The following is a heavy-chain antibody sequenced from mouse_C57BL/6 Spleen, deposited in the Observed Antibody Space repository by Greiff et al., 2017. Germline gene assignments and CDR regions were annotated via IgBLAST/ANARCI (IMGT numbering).Heavy chain of an antibody. CDR3: ARWRYDDYAMDY. J-gene: IGHJ4*01. CDR2: INPYNGGT. Sequence: VQLQQSGPVLVKPGASVKMSCKASGYTFTDYYMNWVKQSHGKSLEWIGVINPYNGGTSYNQKFKGKATLTVDKSSSTAYMELNSLTSEDSAVYYCARWRYDDYAMDYWGQGTSVTVSS. CDR1: GYTFTDYY. D-gene: IGHD2-14*01. V-gene: IGHV1-19*01.